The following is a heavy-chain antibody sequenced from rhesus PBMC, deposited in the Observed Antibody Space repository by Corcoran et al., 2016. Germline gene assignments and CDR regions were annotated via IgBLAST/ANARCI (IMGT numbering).Heavy chain of an antibody. CDR2: KYGNRGSN. V-gene: IGHV4-80*01. J-gene: IGHJ6*01. D-gene: IGHD1-26*01. CDR3: ARDWGYNWNYMGLDS. Sequence: QVQLQESGPGLVKPSETLSLTCAVSGASISSYWWNWIRQPPGKGLEWIGEKYGNRGSNTYHPALKSQVTNSKDASKNQFSLKRSSVSAADTSVYYCARDWGYNWNYMGLDSWGQGVVVTVSS. CDR1: GASISSYW.